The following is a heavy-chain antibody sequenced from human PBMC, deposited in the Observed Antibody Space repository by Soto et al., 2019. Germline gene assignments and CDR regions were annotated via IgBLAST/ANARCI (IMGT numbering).Heavy chain of an antibody. CDR2: IYSGGST. V-gene: IGHV3-53*02. J-gene: IGHJ4*02. D-gene: IGHD1-20*01. CDR1: GFTVSSNY. Sequence: EVQLVETGGGLIQPGGSLRLSCAASGFTVSSNYMSWVRQAPGKGLEWVSVIYSGGSTYYADSVKGRFTISRDNSKNTLYLQMNSLRAEDTAVYYCARVRYNWNLWRPFDYWGQGTLVTVSS. CDR3: ARVRYNWNLWRPFDY.